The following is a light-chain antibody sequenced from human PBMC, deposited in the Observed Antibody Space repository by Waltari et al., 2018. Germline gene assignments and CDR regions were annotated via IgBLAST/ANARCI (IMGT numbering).Light chain of an antibody. CDR2: EVT. Sequence: QSGLTQPASVSGSPGQSITISCTGARRDVRTYKLVSCYQQYPGKAPRLMVYEVTERTSGVSDRFSGSKSGNTASLTIFGLQSEDEADYYCCSYAGLGIYVFGTGTKVTVL. CDR3: CSYAGLGIYV. J-gene: IGLJ1*01. CDR1: RRDVRTYKL. V-gene: IGLV2-23*02.